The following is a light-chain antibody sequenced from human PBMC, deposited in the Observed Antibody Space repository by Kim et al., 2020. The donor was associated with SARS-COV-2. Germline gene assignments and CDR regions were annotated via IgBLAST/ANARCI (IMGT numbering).Light chain of an antibody. J-gene: IGLJ1*01. CDR2: QDS. CDR1: KLGDKY. Sequence: SYELTQPPSVSVSPGQTASITCSGDKLGDKYACLYQQKPGQSPVLVIYQDSKRPSGIPERFSGSNSGNTATLTISGTQAMDEADYYCQAWDSSSNYVFGTGTKVTVL. V-gene: IGLV3-1*01. CDR3: QAWDSSSNYV.